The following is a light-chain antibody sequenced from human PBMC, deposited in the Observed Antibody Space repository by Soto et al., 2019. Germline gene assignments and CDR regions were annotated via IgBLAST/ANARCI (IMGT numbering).Light chain of an antibody. CDR3: QQYNNWLRGT. J-gene: IGKJ2*02. V-gene: IGKV3-15*01. CDR1: QSIGIT. CDR2: GPS. Sequence: EIVMTQSPATLSVSPGESATLSCRASQSIGITVAWYQQKPGQAPRLLMYGPSTRVTGIPARFSGSGSGTEFTLTISSLQSEDFAIYYCQQYNNWLRGTFGPGTKLEIK.